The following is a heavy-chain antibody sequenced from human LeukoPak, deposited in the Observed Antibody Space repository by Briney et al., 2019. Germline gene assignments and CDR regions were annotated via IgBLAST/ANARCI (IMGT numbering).Heavy chain of an antibody. CDR3: AKDLGTYYYGSGSYFDY. Sequence: PGGSLRLSCAASGFTFSSYAMHWVRQAPGKGLEWVSAISGSGGSTYYADSVKGRFTISRDNSKNTLYLQMNSLRAEDTAVYYCAKDLGTYYYGSGSYFDYWGQGTLVTVSS. J-gene: IGHJ4*02. D-gene: IGHD3-10*01. CDR2: ISGSGGST. V-gene: IGHV3-23*01. CDR1: GFTFSSYA.